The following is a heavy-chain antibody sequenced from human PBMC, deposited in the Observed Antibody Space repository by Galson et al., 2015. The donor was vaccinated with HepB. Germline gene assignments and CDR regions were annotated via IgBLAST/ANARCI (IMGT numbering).Heavy chain of an antibody. J-gene: IGHJ3*02. CDR3: ARGPAIFPSVDI. D-gene: IGHD3-3*01. CDR2: INAGNGNT. Sequence: SCKASGYTFTSYAMHWVRQAPGQRLEWMGWINAGNGNTKYSQKFQGRVTITRDTSASTAYMELSSLRSEDTAVYYCARGPAIFPSVDIWGQGTMVTVSS. V-gene: IGHV1-3*01. CDR1: GYTFTSYA.